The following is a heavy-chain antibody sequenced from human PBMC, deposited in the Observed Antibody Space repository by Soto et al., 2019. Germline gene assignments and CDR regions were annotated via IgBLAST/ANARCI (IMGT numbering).Heavy chain of an antibody. V-gene: IGHV4-59*01. D-gene: IGHD6-19*01. Sequence: SETLSLTCTVSGGSISSYYWSWIRQPPGKGLEWIGYIYYSGSTNYNPSLKSRVTISVDTSKNQFSLKLSSVTAADTAVYYRAREGVSSGWYFSWFDPWGKGTLVTVS. J-gene: IGHJ5*02. CDR1: GGSISSYY. CDR2: IYYSGST. CDR3: AREGVSSGWYFSWFDP.